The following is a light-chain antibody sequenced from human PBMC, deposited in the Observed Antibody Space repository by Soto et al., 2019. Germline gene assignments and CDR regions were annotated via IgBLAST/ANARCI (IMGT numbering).Light chain of an antibody. J-gene: IGLJ3*02. CDR1: TGAVTSVSY. Sequence: QAVVTQEHSLTVSPGGTVTLTCASSTGAVTSVSYPNWVQQKPGQAPRSLIYSTSNSHSWTPDRFSGSLLGGKAALTLSGVQPEDEAEYYCLLFFGNAQVFGGGTKLTVL. CDR2: STS. CDR3: LLFFGNAQV. V-gene: IGLV7-43*01.